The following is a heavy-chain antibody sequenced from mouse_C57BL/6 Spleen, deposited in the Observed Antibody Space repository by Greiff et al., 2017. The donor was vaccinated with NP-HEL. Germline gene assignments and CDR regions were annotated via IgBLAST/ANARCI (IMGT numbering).Heavy chain of an antibody. Sequence: EVQLVESGGGLVQPGGSLKLSCAASGFTFSDYYMYWVRQTPEKRLEWVAYISNGGGSTYYPDTVKGRFTISRDNAKNTLYLQMSRLKSEDTAMYYCARPGSTARGAMDYWGQGTSVTVSS. CDR2: ISNGGGST. J-gene: IGHJ4*01. CDR1: GFTFSDYY. CDR3: ARPGSTARGAMDY. D-gene: IGHD1-2*01. V-gene: IGHV5-12*01.